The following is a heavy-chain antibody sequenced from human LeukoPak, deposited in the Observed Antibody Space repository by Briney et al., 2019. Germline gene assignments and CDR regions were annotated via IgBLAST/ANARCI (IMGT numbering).Heavy chain of an antibody. CDR3: VGELCCTSITSYIDAFDI. J-gene: IGHJ3*02. Sequence: GGSLRLSCEASGFTFSSYSMHWVRQAPDKGLEWVAVVSGDGSTEYYADSVKGRFTISRDNSKNTLYLQMNSLRAEDTAVYSCVGELCCTSITSYIDAFDIWGQGTMVTVSS. CDR2: VSGDGSTE. D-gene: IGHD2/OR15-2a*01. CDR1: GFTFSSYS. V-gene: IGHV3-30-3*01.